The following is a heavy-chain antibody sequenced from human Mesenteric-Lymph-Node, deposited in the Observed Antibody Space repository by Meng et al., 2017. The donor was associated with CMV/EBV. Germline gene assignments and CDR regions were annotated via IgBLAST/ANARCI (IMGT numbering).Heavy chain of an antibody. D-gene: IGHD6-13*01. J-gene: IGHJ4*02. CDR2: IYYSGST. CDR1: GGSISSGGYY. CDR3: ARLRTSGYSSSWYLISTFDY. V-gene: IGHV4-31*03. Sequence: SETLSLTCTVSGGSISSGGYYWSWIRQHPGKGLEWIGYIYYSGSTYYNPSLKSRVTISVDTSKNQFSLKLSSVTAADTAVYYCARLRTSGYSSSWYLISTFDYWGQGTLVTVSS.